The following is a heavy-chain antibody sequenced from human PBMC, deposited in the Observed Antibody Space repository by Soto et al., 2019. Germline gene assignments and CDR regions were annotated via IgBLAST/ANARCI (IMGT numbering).Heavy chain of an antibody. CDR2: IWYDGSNK. Sequence: QVQLVESGGGVVQPGRSLRLSCAASGFTFRNYGMHWVRQAPGKGLEWVALIWYDGSNKYYADSVKGRFTISRDNSKNTLFLQMNSLRVEDTAVYYWARLGGSGSYTVDYWGQGTLVTVSS. CDR1: GFTFRNYG. J-gene: IGHJ4*02. CDR3: ARLGGSGSYTVDY. V-gene: IGHV3-33*01. D-gene: IGHD3-10*01.